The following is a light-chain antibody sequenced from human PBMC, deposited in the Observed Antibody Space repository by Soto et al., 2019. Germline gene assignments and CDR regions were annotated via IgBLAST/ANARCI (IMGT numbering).Light chain of an antibody. CDR3: QQRSGWPLT. J-gene: IGKJ4*01. V-gene: IGKV3-11*01. Sequence: EIVLTQSPATLSLSPGERATLSCRASQSITTYLAWYQQKPGQAPRLLIYDASNRATGIPARFSGSGSGTDFTLTISSLEPEDFALYYCQQRSGWPLTFGGRTKVEIK. CDR1: QSITTY. CDR2: DAS.